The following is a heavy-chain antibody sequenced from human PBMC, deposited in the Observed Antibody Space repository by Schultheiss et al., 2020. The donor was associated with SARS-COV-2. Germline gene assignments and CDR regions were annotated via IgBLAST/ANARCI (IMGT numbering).Heavy chain of an antibody. D-gene: IGHD4-17*01. CDR2: IYYSGTT. CDR1: GFTFSSYAMH. CDR3: ARVPYGDPHFDY. J-gene: IGHJ4*02. V-gene: IGHV4-30-4*01. Sequence: LRLSCAASGFTFSSYAMHWVRQAPGKGLEWIGYIYYSGTTYYNPSLKSRVTISVDTSKNQFSLKLSSVTAADTAVYYCARVPYGDPHFDYWGQGTLVTVSS.